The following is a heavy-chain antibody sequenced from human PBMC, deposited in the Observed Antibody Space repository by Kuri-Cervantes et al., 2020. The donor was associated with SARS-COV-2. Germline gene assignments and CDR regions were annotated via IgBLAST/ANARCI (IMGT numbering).Heavy chain of an antibody. Sequence: SETLSLTCTVSGGSISSYYWSWIRQPPGKGLEWIGYIYYSGGTNYNPSLKSRVTISVDTSKNQFSLKLSSVTAADTAVYYCARARRSSGWYGAPFDYWGQGTLVTVSS. D-gene: IGHD6-19*01. CDR3: ARARRSSGWYGAPFDY. V-gene: IGHV4-59*01. CDR2: IYYSGGT. J-gene: IGHJ4*02. CDR1: GGSISSYY.